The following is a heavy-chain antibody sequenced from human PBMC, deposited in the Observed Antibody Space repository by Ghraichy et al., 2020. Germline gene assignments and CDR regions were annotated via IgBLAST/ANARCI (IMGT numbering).Heavy chain of an antibody. D-gene: IGHD2-21*02. Sequence: GSLSLTCTVSGGSISSSSYYWGWIRQPPGKGLEWIGSIYYSGSTYYNPSLKSRVTISVDTSKNQFSLKLSSVTAADTAVYYCARRGVVTAIVSAFDIWGQGTMVTVSS. J-gene: IGHJ3*02. CDR2: IYYSGST. CDR1: GGSISSSSYY. CDR3: ARRGVVTAIVSAFDI. V-gene: IGHV4-39*07.